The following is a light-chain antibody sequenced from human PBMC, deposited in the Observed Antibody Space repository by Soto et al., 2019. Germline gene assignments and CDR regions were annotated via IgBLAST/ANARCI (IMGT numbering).Light chain of an antibody. CDR2: YNN. CDR3: SSYTTTSTLV. Sequence: QSVLTQPPSASGTPGQRVTISCSGRSSNIGSNYVYWYQQLPGTAPKLLIYYNNQRPSGVPDRFSGSKSGTSASLAISGLRSEDEADYYCSSYTTTSTLVFGGGTKLTVL. V-gene: IGLV1-47*02. CDR1: SSNIGSNY. J-gene: IGLJ3*02.